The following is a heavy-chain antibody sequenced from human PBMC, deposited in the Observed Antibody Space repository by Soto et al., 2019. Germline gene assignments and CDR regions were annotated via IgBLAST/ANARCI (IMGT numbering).Heavy chain of an antibody. CDR2: IFWDDDK. J-gene: IGHJ4*02. CDR3: ANGTTSTTLLAY. V-gene: IGHV2-5*02. CDR1: GLSLSSSGVA. Sequence: QITLKESGPTLVKSTQTLTLTCTFSGLSLSSSGVAVGWVRQPPGKALEWLSLIFWDDDKRYSPALKSRLTVSKDTSKSQVVYTMTNVYPVDTGTYYWANGTTSTTLLAYWGQGTPVSVSS. D-gene: IGHD1-1*01.